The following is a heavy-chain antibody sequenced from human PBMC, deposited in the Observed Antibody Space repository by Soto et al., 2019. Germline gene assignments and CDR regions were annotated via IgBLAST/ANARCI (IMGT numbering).Heavy chain of an antibody. J-gene: IGHJ6*02. D-gene: IGHD3-10*01. CDR1: GGSISSYY. CDR3: ATGGGRFNYGMDV. CDR2: MYYGGST. V-gene: IGHV4-59*01. Sequence: PSETLSLTCTVSGGSISSYYWSWIRQPPGKGLEWIGYMYYGGSTNYNPSLKSRVTISVDTSKNQLSLKLSSVTAADTAVYYCATGGGRFNYGMDVWGQGTTVTVSS.